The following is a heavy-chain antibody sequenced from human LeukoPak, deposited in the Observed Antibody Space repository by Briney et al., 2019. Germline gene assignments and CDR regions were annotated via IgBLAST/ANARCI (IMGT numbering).Heavy chain of an antibody. D-gene: IGHD3-10*01. CDR1: GGSISSSSYY. Sequence: SETLSLTCTVSGGSISSSSYYWGWIRQPPGKGLEWIGSIYYSGSTYYSPSLKSRVTISVDTSKNQFSLKLSSVTAADTAVYYCARELRMVRAERFYYMDVWGKGTTVTVSS. V-gene: IGHV4-39*07. CDR2: IYYSGST. CDR3: ARELRMVRAERFYYMDV. J-gene: IGHJ6*03.